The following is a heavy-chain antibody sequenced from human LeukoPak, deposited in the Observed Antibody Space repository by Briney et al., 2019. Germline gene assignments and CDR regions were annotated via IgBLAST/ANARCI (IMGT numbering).Heavy chain of an antibody. CDR3: ARDDIVVVVAGGDAFDI. V-gene: IGHV1-2*02. CDR2: INPNSGGT. CDR1: GYTFTGYY. J-gene: IGHJ3*02. Sequence: ASVKVSCKASGYTFTGYYMHWVRQAPGQGLEWMGWINPNSGGTNYAQKFQGRVTMTRDTSISTAYMELSRLRSDDTAVYYCARDDIVVVVAGGDAFDIWGQGTMVTVSS. D-gene: IGHD2-15*01.